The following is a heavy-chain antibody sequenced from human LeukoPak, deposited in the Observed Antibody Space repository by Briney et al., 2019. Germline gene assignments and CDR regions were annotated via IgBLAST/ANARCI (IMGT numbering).Heavy chain of an antibody. Sequence: GGSLRLSCAASGFTFSSYWMSWVRQAPGKGLEWVANIKQDGSEKYYVDSVKGRFTISRDNAKNSLYLQMNSLRAEDTAVYYCAREDRYCSSTSCYTWDYWGQGTLVAV. CDR2: IKQDGSEK. D-gene: IGHD2-2*02. CDR1: GFTFSSYW. CDR3: AREDRYCSSTSCYTWDY. V-gene: IGHV3-7*03. J-gene: IGHJ4*02.